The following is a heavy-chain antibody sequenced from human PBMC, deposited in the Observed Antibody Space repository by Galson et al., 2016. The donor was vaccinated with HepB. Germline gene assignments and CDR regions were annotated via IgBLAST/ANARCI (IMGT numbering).Heavy chain of an antibody. Sequence: SVKVSCKASGGIFDSYSISWVRQAPGQGLEWMGRIIPILGRGNNAQKFQGRVTITADKSTSTAYMELSSLRSEDTAVYYCAKSSCFREFPFDYWGQGTLVTVSS. J-gene: IGHJ4*02. D-gene: IGHD3-10*01. CDR1: GGIFDSYS. CDR3: AKSSCFREFPFDY. V-gene: IGHV1-69*02. CDR2: IIPILGRG.